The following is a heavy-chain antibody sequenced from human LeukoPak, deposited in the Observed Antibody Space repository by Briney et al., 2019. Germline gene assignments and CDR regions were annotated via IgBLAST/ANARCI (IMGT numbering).Heavy chain of an antibody. J-gene: IGHJ4*02. Sequence: PGRYLRLSCAASGFTFSSYAMHWVRQAPGKGLEWVAVISYDGSNKYYADSVKGRFTISRDNSKNTLYLQMNSLRAEDTAVYYCARIRPVLLWFGETFDYWGQGALVTVSS. CDR1: GFTFSSYA. D-gene: IGHD3-10*01. CDR2: ISYDGSNK. CDR3: ARIRPVLLWFGETFDY. V-gene: IGHV3-30-3*01.